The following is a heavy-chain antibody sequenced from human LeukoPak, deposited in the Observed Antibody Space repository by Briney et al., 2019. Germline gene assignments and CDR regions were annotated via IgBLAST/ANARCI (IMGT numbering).Heavy chain of an antibody. CDR3: ARGGSYYDY. D-gene: IGHD1-26*01. V-gene: IGHV4-59*01. CDR2: IYYGGST. CDR1: GGSISSYY. Sequence: SETLSLTCTVSGGSISSYYWSWIRQPPGKGLEWIGYIYYGGSTNYNPSLKSRVTISIDTSKKQFSLNLSSVTVADTAVYYCARGGSYYDYWGQGTLVTVSS. J-gene: IGHJ4*02.